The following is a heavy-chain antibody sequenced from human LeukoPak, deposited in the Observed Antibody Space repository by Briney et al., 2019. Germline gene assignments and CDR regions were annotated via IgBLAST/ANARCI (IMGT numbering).Heavy chain of an antibody. J-gene: IGHJ3*02. CDR3: ARGVTVAGSDAFDI. Sequence: SVKVPCKASGGTFSSYAISWVRQAPGQGLEWMGGIIPIFGTANYAQKFQGRVTITTDESTSTAYMELSSLRSEDTAVYYCARGVTVAGSDAFDIWGLGTMVTVSS. D-gene: IGHD6-19*01. CDR1: GGTFSSYA. CDR2: IIPIFGTA. V-gene: IGHV1-69*05.